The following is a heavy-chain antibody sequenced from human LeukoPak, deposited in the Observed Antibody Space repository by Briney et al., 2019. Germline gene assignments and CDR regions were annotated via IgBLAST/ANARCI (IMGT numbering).Heavy chain of an antibody. CDR2: VSSSGNSI. V-gene: IGHV3-11*01. CDR1: GFSVSDYY. D-gene: IGHD4-17*01. Sequence: PGGSLRLSCAASGFSVSDYYVTWIRQAPGKGLEWVSYVSSSGNSINYADSLRGRFTVSRDNAKNSLYLQVSGLRAEDTAVYFCARVRGYGYYVDVWGRGTTVTVSS. CDR3: ARVRGYGYYVDV. J-gene: IGHJ6*02.